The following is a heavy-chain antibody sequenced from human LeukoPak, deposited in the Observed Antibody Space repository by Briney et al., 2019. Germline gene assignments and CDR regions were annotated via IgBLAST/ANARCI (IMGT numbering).Heavy chain of an antibody. CDR2: IYKAGNT. V-gene: IGHV3-53*01. Sequence: PGGSLRLSCAASGFTLSSNYMNWVRQAAGRGPEWVSVIYKAGNTFYADSVKGRFTMSRDNSKNTLYLQMNSLRAEDTAVYYCARVLLDTNGDQYWYYDLWGRGTLVSVSS. CDR3: ARVLLDTNGDQYWYYDL. CDR1: GFTLSSNY. D-gene: IGHD2-8*01. J-gene: IGHJ2*01.